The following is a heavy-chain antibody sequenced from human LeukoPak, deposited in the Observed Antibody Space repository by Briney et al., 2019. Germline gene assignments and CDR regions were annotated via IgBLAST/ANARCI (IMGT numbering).Heavy chain of an antibody. CDR1: GYIFIDYE. CDR3: ARGRYMGV. CDR2: MNPKSGDT. V-gene: IGHV1-8*02. J-gene: IGHJ6*03. Sequence: GASVKVSCKTSGYIFIDYETSWVRQAPGQGLEWMGWMNPKSGDTGYEQKFQGRITITRDSSISTVYMELSSLRSEDTALYYCARGRYMGVWGKGTTVTVSS.